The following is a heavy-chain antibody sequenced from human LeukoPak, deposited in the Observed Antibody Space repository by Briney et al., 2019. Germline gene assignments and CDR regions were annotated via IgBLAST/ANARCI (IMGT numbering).Heavy chain of an antibody. CDR1: GFTVSSNY. J-gene: IGHJ4*02. CDR3: ARVQGIAAAMIDY. Sequence: GGSLRLSCAASGFTVSSNYMSWVRQAPGKGLEWVSVINSGGSTYYADSVKGRFTISRDNSKNTLYLQMNRLRAEDTAVYYCARVQGIAAAMIDYWGQGTLVTVSS. CDR2: INSGGST. V-gene: IGHV3-53*01. D-gene: IGHD6-13*01.